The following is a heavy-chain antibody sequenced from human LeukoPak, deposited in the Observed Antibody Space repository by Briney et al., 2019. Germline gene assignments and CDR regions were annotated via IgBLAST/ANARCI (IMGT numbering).Heavy chain of an antibody. CDR2: IYHSGST. Sequence: PSETLSLTCAVYGGSFSGYYWSWIRQPPGRGLEWIGYIYHSGSTYYNPSLKSRVTISVDRSKNQFSLKLSSVTAADTAVYYCARVGTAMDYWGQGTLVTVSS. V-gene: IGHV4-34*01. J-gene: IGHJ4*02. CDR1: GGSFSGYY. CDR3: ARVGTAMDY. D-gene: IGHD5-18*01.